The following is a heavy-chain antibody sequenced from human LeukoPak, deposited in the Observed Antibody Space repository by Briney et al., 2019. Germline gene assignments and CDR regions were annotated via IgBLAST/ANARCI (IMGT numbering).Heavy chain of an antibody. CDR2: ISSSGSTI. V-gene: IGHV3-48*01. Sequence: PGGSLRLSCAASGFTFGSYSMNWVRQAPGKGLEWVSYISSSGSTIYYADSVKGRFTISRDNAKNSLYLQMNSLRAEDTAVYYCARWTITMVRGVISRHVDYWGQGTLVTVSS. D-gene: IGHD3-10*01. CDR1: GFTFGSYS. CDR3: ARWTITMVRGVISRHVDY. J-gene: IGHJ4*02.